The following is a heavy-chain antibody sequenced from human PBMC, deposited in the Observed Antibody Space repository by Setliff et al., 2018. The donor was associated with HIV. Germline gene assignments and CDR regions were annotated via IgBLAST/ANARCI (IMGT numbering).Heavy chain of an antibody. J-gene: IGHJ6*03. CDR3: ASYYGSGAHYPYYYYMDV. CDR2: MHPHSGNT. D-gene: IGHD3-10*01. V-gene: IGHV1-8*01. Sequence: WVRQAPGQGLEWMGWMHPHSGNTDYTQKFQGRVTMTRNTSISTAYMELSSLRSEDTAVYYCASYYGSGAHYPYYYYMDVWGKGTTVTVSS.